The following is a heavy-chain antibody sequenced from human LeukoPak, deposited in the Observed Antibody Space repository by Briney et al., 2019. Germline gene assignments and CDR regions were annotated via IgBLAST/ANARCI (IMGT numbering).Heavy chain of an antibody. Sequence: GGSLRLSCTTSGFTVNNNYMSWVRQAPGKGLEWVSVIYGAGAGITYYIDSVKGRFTISGDNSRNTVYLQMHSLRAEDTAVDSCARELGDWGQGTLVTVSS. CDR3: ARELGD. CDR1: GFTVNNNY. V-gene: IGHV3-53*01. CDR2: IYGAGAGIT. J-gene: IGHJ4*02.